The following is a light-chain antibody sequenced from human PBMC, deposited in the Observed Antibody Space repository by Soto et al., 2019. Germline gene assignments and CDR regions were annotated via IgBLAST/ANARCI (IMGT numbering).Light chain of an antibody. CDR2: GTS. Sequence: EIVLTQSPGTLSLSPGERATLSCRASQSISSTSLAWYQKKPGQAPRLLIYGTSSRATGISDRFSGSGSGTDFTLTISRLEPEDFAVYYCKQYGSSPPLTFGGGTKVEIK. V-gene: IGKV3-20*01. CDR3: KQYGSSPPLT. J-gene: IGKJ4*01. CDR1: QSISSTS.